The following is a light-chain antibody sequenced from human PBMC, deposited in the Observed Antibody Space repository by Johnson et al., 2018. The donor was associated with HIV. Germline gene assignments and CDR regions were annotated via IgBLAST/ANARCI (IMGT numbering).Light chain of an antibody. CDR1: SSNIANNY. Sequence: QSVLTQPPSVSSAPGQKVTISCSGSSSNIANNYVSWYQQIPGTAPKLLIYDNNKRPSGIPDRFSGSKSGTSATLDITGLQTGDEADYYCGTWDRGLSPGYGCGTGTKVTVL. V-gene: IGLV1-51*01. CDR2: DNN. CDR3: GTWDRGLSPGYG. J-gene: IGLJ1*01.